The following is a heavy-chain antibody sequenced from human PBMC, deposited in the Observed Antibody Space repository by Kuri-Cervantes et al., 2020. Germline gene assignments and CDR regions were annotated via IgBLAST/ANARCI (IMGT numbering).Heavy chain of an antibody. V-gene: IGHV1-8*01. CDR2: MNPNSGNT. J-gene: IGHJ5*02. D-gene: IGHD1-26*01. CDR3: ARAVGTIISWFDP. CDR1: GYTFTRYD. Sequence: ASVKVSCKASGYTFTRYDINWVRQATGQGLEWMGWMNPNSGNTGYAQKFKGRVTMTRNTSISTAYMELSSLRSEDTAVYYCARAVGTIISWFDPWGQGTLVTVSS.